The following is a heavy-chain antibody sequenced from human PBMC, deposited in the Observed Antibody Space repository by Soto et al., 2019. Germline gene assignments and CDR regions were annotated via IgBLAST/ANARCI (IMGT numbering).Heavy chain of an antibody. CDR3: ARRLYYDSSGFEGGGMDV. CDR2: IYYSGST. J-gene: IGHJ6*02. V-gene: IGHV4-39*01. Sequence: PSETLSLTCTVSGDSISSSSYYWGWIRQPPGKGLEWIGSIYYSGSTYYNPSLKSRVTISVDTSKNQFSLKLSSVTAADTAVYYCARRLYYDSSGFEGGGMDVWGQGTTVTVSS. D-gene: IGHD3-22*01. CDR1: GDSISSSSYY.